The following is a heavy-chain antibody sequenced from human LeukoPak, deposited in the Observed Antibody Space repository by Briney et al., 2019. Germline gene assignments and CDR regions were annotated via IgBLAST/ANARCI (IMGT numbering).Heavy chain of an antibody. CDR2: INPNSGGT. CDR1: GYTFTGYY. CDR3: ARVSRATVSFPPRD. D-gene: IGHD2/OR15-2a*01. J-gene: IGHJ4*02. V-gene: IGHV1-2*02. Sequence: GASVKVSCKASGYTFTGYYMHWVRQAPGQGLEWMGWINPNSGGTNYAQKFQGRVTMTRDTSISTAYMELSRLRSDDTAVYYCARVSRATVSFPPRDWGQRTLVTSSS.